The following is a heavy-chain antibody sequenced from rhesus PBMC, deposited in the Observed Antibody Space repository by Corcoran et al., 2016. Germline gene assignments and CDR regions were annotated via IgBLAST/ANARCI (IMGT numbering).Heavy chain of an antibody. CDR1: GGSISGYHS. D-gene: IGHD4-35*01. J-gene: IGHJ5-1*01. V-gene: IGHV4-73*01. CDR2: FYGNSAST. Sequence: QVKLQQWGEGLVKPSETLSLTCAVYGGSISGYHSWSWNRPPAGKGLEWIGYFYGNSASTNYNPSLKNRVTISKDTSKNQFPLKLSSVTAADTAVYYCAREPYGNYANRFDVWGPGVLVTVSS. CDR3: AREPYGNYANRFDV.